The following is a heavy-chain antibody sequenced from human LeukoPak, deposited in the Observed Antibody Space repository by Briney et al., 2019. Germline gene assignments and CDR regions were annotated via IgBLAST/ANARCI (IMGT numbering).Heavy chain of an antibody. D-gene: IGHD2-15*01. CDR2: INPNSGGT. V-gene: IGHV1-2*02. Sequence: ASVKVSCKASGYTFTGYYMHWVRQAPGQGLEWVGWINPNSGGTNYAQKFQGRVTMTRDTSISTAYMELSRLRSDDTAVYYCARDLDIVVVVAATHPLDYWGQGTLVTVSS. J-gene: IGHJ4*02. CDR3: ARDLDIVVVVAATHPLDY. CDR1: GYTFTGYY.